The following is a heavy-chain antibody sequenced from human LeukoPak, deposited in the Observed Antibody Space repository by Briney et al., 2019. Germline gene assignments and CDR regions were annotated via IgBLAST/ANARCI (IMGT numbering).Heavy chain of an antibody. J-gene: IGHJ4*02. Sequence: PGGSLRLSCTTSGFTFSTYGVRWARQAPGKGLEWVAVISYDGSNKYYADSVKGRFTISRDNSKNTLYLQMSSLRAEDTAVYYCASDSRSSYYLDYWGQGTLVTVSS. CDR2: ISYDGSNK. D-gene: IGHD6-6*01. CDR3: ASDSRSSYYLDY. CDR1: GFTFSTYG. V-gene: IGHV3-30*19.